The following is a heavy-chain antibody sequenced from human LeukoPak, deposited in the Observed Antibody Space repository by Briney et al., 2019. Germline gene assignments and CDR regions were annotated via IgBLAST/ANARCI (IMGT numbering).Heavy chain of an antibody. J-gene: IGHJ4*02. CDR3: ARDFDDVNGDYYYIPDY. V-gene: IGHV3-30*02. D-gene: IGHD3-10*01. CDR1: GFNLSRND. CDR2: IRYDGTKK. Sequence: GGSLRLSCAASGFNLSRNDMHWVRQAPGKGLEWVAFIRYDGTKKFYGGSVRGRFTISRDNSKNTVYLQMNSLRDDDTAVYYCARDFDDVNGDYYYIPDYWGQGILVTVSS.